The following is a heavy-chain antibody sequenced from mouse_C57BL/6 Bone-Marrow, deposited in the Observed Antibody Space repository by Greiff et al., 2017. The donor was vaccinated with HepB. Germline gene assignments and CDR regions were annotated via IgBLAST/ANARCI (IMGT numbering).Heavy chain of an antibody. CDR3: TTDYGSSYWYFDV. CDR2: IEPENGDT. D-gene: IGHD1-1*01. J-gene: IGHJ1*03. CDR1: GFNIKDDY. Sequence: EVQLQQSGAELVRPGASVKLSCTASGFNIKDDYMHWVKQRPEQGLEWIGWIEPENGDTEYASKFQGKATITADTSSNTAYLQLSSLTSEDTAVYYCTTDYGSSYWYFDVWGTGTTVTVSS. V-gene: IGHV14-4*01.